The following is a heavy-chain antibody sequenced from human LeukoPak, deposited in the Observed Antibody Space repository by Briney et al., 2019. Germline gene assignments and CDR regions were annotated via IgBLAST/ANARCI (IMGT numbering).Heavy chain of an antibody. V-gene: IGHV4-34*01. CDR2: INHSGST. CDR3: ARVAYYYDSSGYPVGYYFDY. J-gene: IGHJ4*02. CDR1: GGSFSGYY. Sequence: PSETLSLTCAVYGGSFSGYYWSWIRQPPGKGLEWIGEINHSGSTNYNPSLKSRVTISVDTSKNQFSLKLSSVTAADTAVYYCARVAYYYDSSGYPVGYYFDYWGQGTLVTVSS. D-gene: IGHD3-22*01.